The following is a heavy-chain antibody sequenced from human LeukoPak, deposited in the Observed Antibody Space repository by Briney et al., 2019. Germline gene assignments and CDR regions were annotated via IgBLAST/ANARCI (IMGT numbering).Heavy chain of an antibody. J-gene: IGHJ4*02. CDR2: LNPHNGDT. V-gene: IGHV1-2*02. D-gene: IGHD3-16*02. CDR3: ARVEQRISFYFDY. CDR1: GYTFTGYY. Sequence: ASVKVSCKASGYTFTGYYMHWVRQAPGQGLEWMGWLNPHNGDTNYVQKFQGRVTMTRDTSISTAFMELSSLRSDDTAVYYCARVEQRISFYFDYWGQGTLITVSS.